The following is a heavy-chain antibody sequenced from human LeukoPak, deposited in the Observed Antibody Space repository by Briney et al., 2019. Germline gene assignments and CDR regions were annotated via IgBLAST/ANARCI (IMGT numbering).Heavy chain of an antibody. V-gene: IGHV4-31*03. D-gene: IGHD4-17*01. J-gene: IGHJ6*04. CDR1: GGPISSGGYY. CDR3: ARDPDPDYGDYLADV. CDR2: IYYSGST. Sequence: SETLSLTCTVSGGPISSGGYYWSWIRQHPGKGLEWIGYIYYSGSTYYNPSLKSRVTISVDTSKNQFSLKLSSVTAADTAVYYCARDPDPDYGDYLADVWGKGTTVTVSS.